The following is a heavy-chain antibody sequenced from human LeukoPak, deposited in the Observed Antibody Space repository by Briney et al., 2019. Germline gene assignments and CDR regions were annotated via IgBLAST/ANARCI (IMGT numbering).Heavy chain of an antibody. Sequence: SETLSLTCAVYGGSFSGYYWSWIRQPPGKGLGWIGEINHSGSTNYNPSLKSRVTISVDTSKNQFSLKLSSVTAADTAVYYCARGPITYDSWFDPWGQGTLVTVSS. V-gene: IGHV4-34*01. D-gene: IGHD3-10*01. CDR2: INHSGST. J-gene: IGHJ5*02. CDR3: ARGPITYDSWFDP. CDR1: GGSFSGYY.